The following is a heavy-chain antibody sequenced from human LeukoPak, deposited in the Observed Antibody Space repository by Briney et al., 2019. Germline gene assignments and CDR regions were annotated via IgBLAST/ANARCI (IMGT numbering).Heavy chain of an antibody. CDR2: INPSGGST. CDR3: ARVGYCSSTSCYGGDHYMDV. CDR1: GYTFTSYY. D-gene: IGHD2-2*01. J-gene: IGHJ6*03. Sequence: ASVKVPGKASGYTFTSYYMHWVRQSPGQGLEWMGIINPSGGSTSYAQKFEGRVTMTRNTATRTVYMELSSLRSEDTAVYYCARVGYCSSTSCYGGDHYMDVWGKGTTVTVSS. V-gene: IGHV1-46*01.